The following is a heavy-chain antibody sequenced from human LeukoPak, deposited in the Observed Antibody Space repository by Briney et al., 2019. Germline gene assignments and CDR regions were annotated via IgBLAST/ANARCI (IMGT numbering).Heavy chain of an antibody. CDR2: IYYSGST. D-gene: IGHD2-15*01. V-gene: IGHV4-59*01. J-gene: IGHJ4*02. Sequence: SETLSLTCTVSGGSISSYYWSWIRQPPGKGLDWIGYIYYSGSTNYNPSLKSRVTISVDTSKNQFSLKLSSVTAADTAVYYCARDSDCSGGSCYFDDWGQGTLVTVFS. CDR1: GGSISSYY. CDR3: ARDSDCSGGSCYFDD.